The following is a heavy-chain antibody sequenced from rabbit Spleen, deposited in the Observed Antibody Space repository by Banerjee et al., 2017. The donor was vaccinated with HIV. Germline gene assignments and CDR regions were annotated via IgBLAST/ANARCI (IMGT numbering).Heavy chain of an antibody. CDR3: ARDLPGVIGWNFNL. Sequence: QEQLVESGGGLVRPEGSLKLSCTASGFSFSNKAVMCWVRQAPGKGLQWIACINAVTGKAVYATWAKGRFTFSKTSSTTVTLQMTSLTAADTATYFCARDLPGVIGWNFNLWGQGTLVIVS. CDR2: INAVTGKA. J-gene: IGHJ4*01. D-gene: IGHD1-1*01. CDR1: GFSFSNKAV. V-gene: IGHV1S45*01.